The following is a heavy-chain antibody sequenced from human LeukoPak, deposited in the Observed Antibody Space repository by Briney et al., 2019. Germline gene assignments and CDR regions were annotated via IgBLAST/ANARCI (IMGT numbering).Heavy chain of an antibody. D-gene: IGHD1-26*01. Sequence: SETLSLTFTVSGGSLSSSSYYWGGIRQPPGKGGEWIGSMYYSGSTYYNPSLKRRVTISVDTSKNQFSLKLSSVTAADTAVYYCARRGGYSGSYYYFDYWGQGTLVTVSS. CDR3: ARRGGYSGSYYYFDY. CDR1: GGSLSSSSYY. CDR2: MYYSGST. J-gene: IGHJ4*02. V-gene: IGHV4-39*01.